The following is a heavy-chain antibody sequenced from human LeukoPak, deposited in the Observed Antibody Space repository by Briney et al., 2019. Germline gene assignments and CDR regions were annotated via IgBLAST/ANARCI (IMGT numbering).Heavy chain of an antibody. V-gene: IGHV4-59*08. Sequence: KTSETLSLTCAVYGGSFSGYYWSWIRQPPGKGLEWIGYIYYSGSTNYNPSLKSRVTISVDTSKNQFSLKLSSVTAADTAVYYCARGIPQWPARVDYWGQGTLVTVSS. D-gene: IGHD6-19*01. CDR3: ARGIPQWPARVDY. CDR1: GGSFSGYY. J-gene: IGHJ4*02. CDR2: IYYSGST.